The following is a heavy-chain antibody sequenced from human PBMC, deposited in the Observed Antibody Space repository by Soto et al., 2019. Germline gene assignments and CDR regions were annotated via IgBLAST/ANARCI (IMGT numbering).Heavy chain of an antibody. CDR1: GFSFSSQA. Sequence: GGSLRLSCGASGFSFSSQAMHWVRQAPGKGLEWVAAISNDGNRQLYADSVKDRFTISRDNSRNTLDLQMNNLRTEDTGVYFCARDIYSYGSVGTPDIWGQGTMVTVS. V-gene: IGHV3-30-3*01. J-gene: IGHJ3*02. CDR3: ARDIYSYGSVGTPDI. CDR2: ISNDGNRQ. D-gene: IGHD5-18*01.